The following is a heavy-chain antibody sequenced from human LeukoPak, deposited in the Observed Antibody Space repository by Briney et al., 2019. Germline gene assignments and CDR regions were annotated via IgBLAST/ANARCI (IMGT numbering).Heavy chain of an antibody. V-gene: IGHV3-9*01. Sequence: GRSLRLSCAASGFTFDDYAMHWVRQAPGKGLEWVSGISWNSGSIGYADSVKGRFTISRDNAKNSLYLQMNSLRAEDTALYYCAEATHYYENDAFDIWGQGTMVTVSS. CDR1: GFTFDDYA. CDR2: ISWNSGSI. D-gene: IGHD3-22*01. CDR3: AEATHYYENDAFDI. J-gene: IGHJ3*02.